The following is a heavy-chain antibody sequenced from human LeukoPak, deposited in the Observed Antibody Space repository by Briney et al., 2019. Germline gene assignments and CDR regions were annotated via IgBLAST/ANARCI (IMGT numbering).Heavy chain of an antibody. D-gene: IGHD3-9*01. J-gene: IGHJ2*01. Sequence: ASVKVSCKASGYTFTSYGISWVRQAPGQGLEWMGWISAYNGNTNYAQKLQGRVTMTTDTSTSTAYMELRSLRSDDTVVYYCARDGIRYFDWLSYRYWYFDLWGRGTLVTVSS. CDR2: ISAYNGNT. V-gene: IGHV1-18*01. CDR1: GYTFTSYG. CDR3: ARDGIRYFDWLSYRYWYFDL.